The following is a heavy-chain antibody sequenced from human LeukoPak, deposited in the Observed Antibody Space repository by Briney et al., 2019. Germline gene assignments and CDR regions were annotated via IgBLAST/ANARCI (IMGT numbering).Heavy chain of an antibody. V-gene: IGHV4-34*01. D-gene: IGHD2-21*01. CDR1: GGSVRDNY. J-gene: IGHJ3*02. CDR3: ARDIGWGDNAFDI. CDR2: IHHSGST. Sequence: SETLSLTCAVYGGSVRDNYWSWIRQPPGKGLEWIGEIHHSGSTKYNPSLRSRVTISLDTSKNQFSLKLNSKTAADTAVYYCARDIGWGDNAFDIWGQGTMVTVSS.